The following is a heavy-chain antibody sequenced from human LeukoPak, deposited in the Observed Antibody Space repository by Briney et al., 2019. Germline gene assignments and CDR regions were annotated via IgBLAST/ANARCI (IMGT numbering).Heavy chain of an antibody. J-gene: IGHJ4*02. CDR3: AKRGVVIRVVLVGFHKEAYYFDS. CDR1: GITLSNYG. V-gene: IGHV3-23*01. CDR2: ISGSGGGT. D-gene: IGHD3-10*01. Sequence: GGSLRLSCAVSGITLSNYGMSWVRQVPGKGLEWVAGISGSGGGTVYADSVKGRFTISRDNPKNTLYLQMNSLRAEDTAVYFCAKRGVVIRVVLVGFHKEAYYFDSWGQGALVTVSS.